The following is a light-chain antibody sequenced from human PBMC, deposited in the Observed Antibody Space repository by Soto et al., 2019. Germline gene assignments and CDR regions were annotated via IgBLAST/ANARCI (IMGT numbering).Light chain of an antibody. CDR2: GAS. CDR1: QSVSSSY. V-gene: IGKV3-20*01. J-gene: IGKJ2*01. Sequence: EIVLTQSPGTLSLSPGERATLSCRASQSVSSSYLAWYQQKPGQAPRLLSYGASSRATGIPYRFSGSGSGTDFTPTISSVQHEDFAVYYCQQYGSSSSYTFGQGTQLEIK. CDR3: QQYGSSSSYT.